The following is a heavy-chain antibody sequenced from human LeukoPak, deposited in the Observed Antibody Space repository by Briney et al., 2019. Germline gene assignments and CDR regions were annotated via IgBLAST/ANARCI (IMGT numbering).Heavy chain of an antibody. J-gene: IGHJ3*02. Sequence: PGGSLRLSCAASGFTSSSYWMTWVRQVPGRGLEWVANIKQDGSEKYYVDSVKGRFTISRDNAKNSLYLQMNSLRAEDTAVYYCARGLTGDAFDIWGQGTMVTVSS. CDR2: IKQDGSEK. CDR3: ARGLTGDAFDI. D-gene: IGHD4/OR15-4a*01. V-gene: IGHV3-7*01. CDR1: GFTSSSYW.